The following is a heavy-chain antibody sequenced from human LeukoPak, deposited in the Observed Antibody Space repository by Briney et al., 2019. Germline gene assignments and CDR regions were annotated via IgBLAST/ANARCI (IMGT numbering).Heavy chain of an antibody. CDR2: TYYRSKWYN. Sequence: SQTLSLTCAISGDSVSSNSAAWNWIRHSPSRGLEWLGRTYYRSKWYNDYAVSVKSRITINPDTSKNQFSLQLNSVTPEDTAVYYCARDAGYYGSGSYPLDYWGQGTLVTVSS. D-gene: IGHD3-10*01. V-gene: IGHV6-1*01. CDR3: ARDAGYYGSGSYPLDY. CDR1: GDSVSSNSAA. J-gene: IGHJ4*02.